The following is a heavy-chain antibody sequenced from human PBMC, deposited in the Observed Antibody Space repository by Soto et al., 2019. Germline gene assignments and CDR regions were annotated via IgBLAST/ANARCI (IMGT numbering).Heavy chain of an antibody. J-gene: IGHJ4*02. D-gene: IGHD3-22*01. Sequence: PGGSLRLSCAASGFTFSSYGMHWVRQAPGKGLEWVAVIWYDGSNKYYADSVKGRFTISRDNSKNTLNLQMNSLRAEDTAVYYCARSYYYDSSGYLPLYFDYWGQGTLVTVSS. CDR2: IWYDGSNK. V-gene: IGHV3-33*01. CDR1: GFTFSSYG. CDR3: ARSYYYDSSGYLPLYFDY.